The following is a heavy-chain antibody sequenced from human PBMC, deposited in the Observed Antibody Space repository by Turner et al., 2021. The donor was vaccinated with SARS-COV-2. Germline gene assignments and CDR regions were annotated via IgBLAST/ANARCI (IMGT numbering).Heavy chain of an antibody. CDR1: GFIFNNYA. V-gene: IGHV3-23*01. CDR2: ISGTGGNT. J-gene: IGHJ4*02. CDR3: AKGGDHGDY. Sequence: EVQLLESGGGLVQPGGSLRLSCTASGFIFNNYAMSWVRQAPGKGLEWVAAISGTGGNTYYADSAKGRFTISRDNSKNTQYLQMNSLGAEDTALYYCAKGGDHGDYWGQGTLVTVSS. D-gene: IGHD2-21*02.